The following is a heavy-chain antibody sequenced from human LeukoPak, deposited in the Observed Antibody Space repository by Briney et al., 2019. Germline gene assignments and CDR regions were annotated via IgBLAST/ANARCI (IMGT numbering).Heavy chain of an antibody. V-gene: IGHV3-23*01. D-gene: IGHD6-13*01. CDR3: AKGLHSSSWFTFDY. CDR1: GFSFSDVR. J-gene: IGHJ4*02. CDR2: ISGSGGST. Sequence: GGSLRLSCVASGFSFSDVRMTWVRQAPGKGLEWVSAISGSGGSTYYADSVKGRFTISRDNSKNTLYLQMNSLRAEDTAVYYCAKGLHSSSWFTFDYWGQGTLVTVSS.